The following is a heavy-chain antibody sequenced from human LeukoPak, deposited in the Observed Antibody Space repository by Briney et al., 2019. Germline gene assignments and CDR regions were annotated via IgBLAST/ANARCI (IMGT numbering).Heavy chain of an antibody. D-gene: IGHD2-2*01. CDR1: GGSFSGYY. Sequence: SETLSLTCAVYGGSFSGYYWSWIRQPPGKGLEWIGEINHSGRTNYNPSLKSRVTISVDTSKNQFSLKLSSVTAPDTAVYYCARGRETYHCSSTSCHPEDYWGQGTLVTVSS. V-gene: IGHV4-34*01. J-gene: IGHJ4*02. CDR2: INHSGRT. CDR3: ARGRETYHCSSTSCHPEDY.